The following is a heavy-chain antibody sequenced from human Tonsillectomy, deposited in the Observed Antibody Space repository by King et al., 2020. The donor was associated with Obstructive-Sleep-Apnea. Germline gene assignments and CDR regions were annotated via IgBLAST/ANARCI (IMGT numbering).Heavy chain of an antibody. V-gene: IGHV1-3*04. Sequence: QLVQSGAEVKEPGASVKVSCKPSGYTFTNYPMDWVRQAPGQRLEWMGWINTCSGNTKYSKKFQGRVTITRDTSASTAYMELSSLRSEDTAVYDCTRVSXGSGHYYGVDVXGQGTTVTVSS. CDR1: GYTFTNYP. D-gene: IGHD2-15*01. CDR3: TRVSXGSGHYYGVDV. J-gene: IGHJ6*02. CDR2: INTCSGNT.